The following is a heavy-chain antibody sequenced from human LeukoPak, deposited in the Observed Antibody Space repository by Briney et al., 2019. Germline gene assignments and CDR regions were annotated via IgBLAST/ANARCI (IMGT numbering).Heavy chain of an antibody. CDR1: GFTLSSYA. J-gene: IGHJ4*02. CDR2: ISGSGGST. CDR3: APKPNGYFDWPQPDY. Sequence: GGSLRLSCAASGFTLSSYAMSWVRQAPGKGLEWVSAISGSGGSTYYADSVKGRFTISRDNSKNTLYLQMNSLRAEDTAVYYWAPKPNGYFDWPQPDYWGQGTLVTVSS. D-gene: IGHD3-9*01. V-gene: IGHV3-23*01.